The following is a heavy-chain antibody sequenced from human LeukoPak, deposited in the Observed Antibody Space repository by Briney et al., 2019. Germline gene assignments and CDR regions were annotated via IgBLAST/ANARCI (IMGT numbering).Heavy chain of an antibody. CDR1: GFTFSSYS. D-gene: IGHD6-13*01. Sequence: GGSLRLSCAASGFTFSSYSMNWVRQAPGKGLEWVSSISSSSSYIYYADSVKGRFTISRDNAKNSLYLQMNSLRTEDTAVYYCARDKGYSSSPGYWGQGTLVTVSS. CDR2: ISSSSSYI. V-gene: IGHV3-21*01. CDR3: ARDKGYSSSPGY. J-gene: IGHJ4*02.